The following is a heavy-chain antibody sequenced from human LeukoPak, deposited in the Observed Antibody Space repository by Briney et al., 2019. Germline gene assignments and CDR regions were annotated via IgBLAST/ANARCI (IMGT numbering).Heavy chain of an antibody. J-gene: IGHJ4*02. Sequence: GGSLRLSCAASGFTFNYYTMNWVRQAPGKGLEWLSYISGGSSTIYYADSVKGRFTISRDNAKNSLYLQMNSLRAEDTAVYYCARLVGATRRYSFDYWGQGTLVTVSS. D-gene: IGHD1-26*01. CDR2: ISGGSSTI. CDR1: GFTFNYYT. CDR3: ARLVGATRRYSFDY. V-gene: IGHV3-48*04.